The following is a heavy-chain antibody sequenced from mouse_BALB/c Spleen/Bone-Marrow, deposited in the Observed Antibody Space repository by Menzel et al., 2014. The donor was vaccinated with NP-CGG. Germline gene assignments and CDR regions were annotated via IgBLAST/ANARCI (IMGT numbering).Heavy chain of an antibody. CDR3: ASYRYAWYFDV. V-gene: IGHV14-3*02. CDR1: GFNIKDTY. Sequence: VQLQQPGAELVKPGASVKLSCTASGFNIKDTYLHWVKQRPEQGLEWIGRIDPANGNTKYDPKFQGKATITADTSSNTAYLQLSSLTSEDTAVYYCASYRYAWYFDVWGAGTPVPVSS. J-gene: IGHJ1*01. CDR2: IDPANGNT. D-gene: IGHD2-14*01.